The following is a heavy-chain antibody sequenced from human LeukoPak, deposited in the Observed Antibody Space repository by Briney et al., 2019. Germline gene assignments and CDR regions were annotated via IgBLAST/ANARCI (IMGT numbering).Heavy chain of an antibody. CDR3: ARDNLADYFDY. CDR1: GGSISSYY. V-gene: IGHV4-59*01. Sequence: PSETLSLTCAVSGGSISSYYWSWIRQPPGKGLEWIGYIYYSGSTNYNSSLKSRVTISIDTSKNQFSLRLSSVTAADTAVYYCARDNLADYFDYWGQGTLVTVSS. D-gene: IGHD1-20*01. CDR2: IYYSGST. J-gene: IGHJ4*02.